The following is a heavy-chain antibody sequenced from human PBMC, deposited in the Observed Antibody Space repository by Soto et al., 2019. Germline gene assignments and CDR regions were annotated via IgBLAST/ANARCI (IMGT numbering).Heavy chain of an antibody. CDR1: GFTFSSYA. V-gene: IGHV3-30-3*01. J-gene: IGHJ6*02. CDR3: ARERYSRWTQRSKGMDV. Sequence: PGWSLRLSCAASGFTFSSYAMHWVRQAPGKGLEWVAVISYDGSNKYYADSVKGRFTISRDNSKNTLYLQMNSLRAEDTAVYYCARERYSRWTQRSKGMDVWGQGTTVTVS. CDR2: ISYDGSNK. D-gene: IGHD5-18*01.